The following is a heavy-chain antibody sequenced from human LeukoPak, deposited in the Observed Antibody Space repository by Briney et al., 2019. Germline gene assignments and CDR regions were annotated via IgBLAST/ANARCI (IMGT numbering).Heavy chain of an antibody. D-gene: IGHD2-2*01. CDR3: ATLENVVVPAAMNEALGNWFDP. Sequence: EASVKVSCKVSGYTFTELSMHWVRQAPGKGLEWMGGFDPEDGETIYAQKFQGRVTMTEDTSTDTAYMELSSLRSEDTAVYYCATLENVVVPAAMNEALGNWFDPWGQGTLVTVSS. V-gene: IGHV1-24*01. J-gene: IGHJ5*02. CDR1: GYTFTELS. CDR2: FDPEDGET.